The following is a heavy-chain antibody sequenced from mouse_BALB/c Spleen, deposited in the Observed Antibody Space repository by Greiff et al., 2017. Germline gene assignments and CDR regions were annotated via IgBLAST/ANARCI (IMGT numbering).Heavy chain of an antibody. CDR2: ISDGGSYT. Sequence: EVHLVESGGGLVKPGGSLKLSCAASGFTFSDYYMYWVRQTPEKRLEWVATISDGGSYTYYPDSVKGRFTISRDNAKNNLYLQMSSLKSEDTAMYYCARGDGYDGYYAMDYWGQGTSVTVSS. J-gene: IGHJ4*01. V-gene: IGHV5-4*02. CDR1: GFTFSDYY. D-gene: IGHD2-2*01. CDR3: ARGDGYDGYYAMDY.